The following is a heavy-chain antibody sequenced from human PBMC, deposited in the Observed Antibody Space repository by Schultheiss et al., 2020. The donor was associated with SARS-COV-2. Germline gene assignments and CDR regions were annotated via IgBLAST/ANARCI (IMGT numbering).Heavy chain of an antibody. CDR3: ARGTPYSSSWPYWYFDL. D-gene: IGHD6-13*01. CDR2: IYYSGST. V-gene: IGHV4-59*01. CDR1: GGSISSYY. J-gene: IGHJ2*01. Sequence: SQTLSLTCTVSGGSISSYYWSWIRQPPGKGLEWIGSIYYSGSTNYNPSLKSRVTISVDTSKNQFSLKLSSVTAADTAVYYCARGTPYSSSWPYWYFDLWGRGTLVTVSS.